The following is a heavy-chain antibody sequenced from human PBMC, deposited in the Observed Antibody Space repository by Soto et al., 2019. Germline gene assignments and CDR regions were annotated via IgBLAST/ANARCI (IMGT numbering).Heavy chain of an antibody. Sequence: SMRLSCSASGFPFNSYAMHWVRTAPGKGLEWVAVISYDGSNKYYADSVKGRFTISRDNSKNTLYLQMNSLRAEDTAVYYCARDSRVEWLLGRGAFDIWGQGKMVTVSS. D-gene: IGHD3-22*01. CDR2: ISYDGSNK. CDR3: ARDSRVEWLLGRGAFDI. V-gene: IGHV3-30-3*01. CDR1: GFPFNSYA. J-gene: IGHJ3*02.